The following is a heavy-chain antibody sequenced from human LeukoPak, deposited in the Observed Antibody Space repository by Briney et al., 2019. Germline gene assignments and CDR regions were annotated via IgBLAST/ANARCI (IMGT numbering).Heavy chain of an antibody. CDR3: ARGIAGGVAVNDY. J-gene: IGHJ4*02. CDR1: GITFTSYA. D-gene: IGHD3-16*01. Sequence: ASVKVSCKASGITFTSYAISWVRQAPGQGLEWMGVIIPMFDTANYAQKFQGRVTIIADESTSTAYMELSSLRSEDTAVYYCARGIAGGVAVNDYWGQGTLVTVSS. V-gene: IGHV1-69*13. CDR2: IIPMFDTA.